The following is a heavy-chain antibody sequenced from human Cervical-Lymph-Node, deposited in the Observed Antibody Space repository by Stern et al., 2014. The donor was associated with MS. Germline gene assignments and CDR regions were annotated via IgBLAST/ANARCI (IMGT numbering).Heavy chain of an antibody. J-gene: IGHJ4*02. D-gene: IGHD2-21*01. CDR1: GYLFTTYY. V-gene: IGHV1-46*01. CDR3: TIPNPAFEY. Sequence: QLVQSGAEVREPGASVTLSCATSGYLFTTYYIPWVRQAPGQGLDWVGSISPEGGGTAYAQSFQGRVTVSQDTSTSTVYMTLSSLKSDDTGVFYCTIPNPAFEYWGQGTPVAVSS. CDR2: ISPEGGGT.